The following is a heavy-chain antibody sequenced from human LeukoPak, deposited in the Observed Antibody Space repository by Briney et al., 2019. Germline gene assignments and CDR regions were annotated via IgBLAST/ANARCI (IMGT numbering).Heavy chain of an antibody. V-gene: IGHV1-18*01. CDR2: ISAYNGST. CDR1: GYTLTSYG. CDR3: ARGPIIDIVVIPAAADYYHMDV. J-gene: IGHJ6*03. D-gene: IGHD2-2*01. Sequence: ASVKVSCKASGYTLTSYGISWVRQAPRQGLEWMGWISAYNGSTRYAQKLQGRVTMTTDSSTSTAYMELRSLRSDDTAVYYCARGPIIDIVVIPAAADYYHMDVWGKGTTVTVSS.